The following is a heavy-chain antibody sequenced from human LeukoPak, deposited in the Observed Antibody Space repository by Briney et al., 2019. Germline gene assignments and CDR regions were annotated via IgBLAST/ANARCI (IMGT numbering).Heavy chain of an antibody. CDR1: GYTFTGYY. D-gene: IGHD1-26*01. CDR3: ARALLVGATPFDY. Sequence: ASVKVSCKASGYTFTGYYMHWVRQAPGQGLEWMGWINPNSGGTNYAQKFQGRVTMTRDTSISTAYMELSRLRSDDTAVYYCARALLVGATPFDYWSQGTLVTVSS. V-gene: IGHV1-2*02. J-gene: IGHJ4*02. CDR2: INPNSGGT.